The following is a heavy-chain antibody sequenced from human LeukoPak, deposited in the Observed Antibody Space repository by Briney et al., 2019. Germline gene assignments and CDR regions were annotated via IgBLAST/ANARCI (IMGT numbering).Heavy chain of an antibody. CDR1: GGSISSYY. CDR3: ARSSIAARRGGFDP. D-gene: IGHD6-6*01. J-gene: IGHJ5*02. Sequence: PSETLSLTCTVSGGSISSYYWSWIRQPPGKGLEGIGYIYTSGSTNYNSSLKSRVTISVDTSKNQFSLKLSSVTAADTAVYYCARSSIAARRGGFDPWGQGTLVTVSS. V-gene: IGHV4-4*09. CDR2: IYTSGST.